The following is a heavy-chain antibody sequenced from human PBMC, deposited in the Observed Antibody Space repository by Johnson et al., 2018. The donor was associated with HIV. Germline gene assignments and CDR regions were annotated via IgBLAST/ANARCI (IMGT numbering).Heavy chain of an antibody. D-gene: IGHD1-26*01. CDR1: GFTFSRYG. CDR2: IRYDGSNK. CDR3: ARAGARAFDI. J-gene: IGHJ3*02. V-gene: IGHV3-30*02. Sequence: VQLVESGGGVVQPGRSLRLSCAASGFTFSRYGMHWVRQAPGKGLEWVAFIRYDGSNKYYADSVKGRFTISRDNSKNTLYLQMTSLRAEDTAVYYCARAGARAFDIWGQGTMVTVSS.